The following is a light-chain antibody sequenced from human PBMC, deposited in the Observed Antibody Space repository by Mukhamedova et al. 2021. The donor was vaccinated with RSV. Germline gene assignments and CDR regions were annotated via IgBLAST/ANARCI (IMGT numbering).Light chain of an antibody. J-gene: IGLJ3*02. Sequence: TWAGNSNNVGNQGAAWLRQHQGQPPELLSYRNDNRPSGISARLSASRSGSTASLTITGLQPEDEADYYCSAWDISLSAWVFGGGTKL. CDR1: SNNVGNQG. V-gene: IGLV10-54*01. CDR2: RND. CDR3: SAWDISLSAWV.